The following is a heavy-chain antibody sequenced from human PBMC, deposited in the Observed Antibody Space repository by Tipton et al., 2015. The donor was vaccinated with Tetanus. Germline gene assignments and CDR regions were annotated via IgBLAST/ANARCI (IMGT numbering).Heavy chain of an antibody. D-gene: IGHD5-12*01. CDR1: GGSMSTYY. V-gene: IGHV4-59*01. J-gene: IGHJ4*02. CDR2: VYYTGST. Sequence: TLSLTCTVSGGSMSTYYWSWIRQPPGKGLEWIGYVYYTGSTDYNPSLKSRVTISVDTSKSQFSLGLTSVTAADTAVYYCARANNDYPKKGPFDYWGQGILVTVSS. CDR3: ARANNDYPKKGPFDY.